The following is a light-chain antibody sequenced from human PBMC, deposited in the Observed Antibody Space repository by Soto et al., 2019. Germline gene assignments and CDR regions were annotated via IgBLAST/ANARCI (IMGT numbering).Light chain of an antibody. CDR3: QQYNNWTQWT. CDR1: QSVSSN. V-gene: IGKV3-15*01. Sequence: EIVMTQSPATLSVSPGERATLSCRASQSVSSNLAWYQQKPGQAPRLLIYGASTRATGIPARFSGSGSGKEVPLTVSCLQSEDVAVYYCQQYNNWTQWTFGQGTKVEIK. J-gene: IGKJ1*01. CDR2: GAS.